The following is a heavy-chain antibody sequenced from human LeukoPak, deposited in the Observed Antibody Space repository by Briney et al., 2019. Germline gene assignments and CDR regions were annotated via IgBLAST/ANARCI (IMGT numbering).Heavy chain of an antibody. D-gene: IGHD6-13*01. J-gene: IGHJ5*02. CDR3: ARRQQQLVRSWFDP. CDR2: IYTSGST. V-gene: IGHV4-4*09. Sequence: SETLSLTCTVSGGSISSYYWSWIRQPPGKGLEWIGYIYTSGSTNYNPSLKSQVTISVDTSKNQFSLKLSSVTAADTAVYYCARRQQQLVRSWFDPWGQGTLVTVSS. CDR1: GGSISSYY.